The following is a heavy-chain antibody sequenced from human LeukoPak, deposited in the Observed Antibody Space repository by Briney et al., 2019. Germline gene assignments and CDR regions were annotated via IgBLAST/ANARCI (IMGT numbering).Heavy chain of an antibody. D-gene: IGHD2-2*01. CDR1: GYTFTSCA. J-gene: IGHJ4*02. Sequence: ASVKVSCKASGYTFTSCAMHWVRQAPGQRLEWMGWINAGNGNTKYSQKFQGRVTITRDTSASTAYMELSSLRSEDTAVYYCAISTRQLYYFDYWGQGTLVTVSS. CDR2: INAGNGNT. V-gene: IGHV1-3*01. CDR3: AISTRQLYYFDY.